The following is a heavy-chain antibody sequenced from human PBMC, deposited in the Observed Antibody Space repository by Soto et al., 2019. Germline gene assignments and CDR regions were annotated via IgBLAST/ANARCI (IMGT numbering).Heavy chain of an antibody. J-gene: IGHJ6*02. D-gene: IGHD3-10*01. CDR1: GGSINSGGYS. CDR2: IYRSGSA. CDR3: AVSGRGGLDV. Sequence: QLQLQESGSGLVKPSQKLSLTCTVSGGSINSGGYSWSWIRQPPGKGLEWIGYIYRSGSAYYSPSLQNRVTIPVDTSKSHFSLNLTSATAADTAVYYCAVSGRGGLDVWGQGTTVTVSS. V-gene: IGHV4-30-2*01.